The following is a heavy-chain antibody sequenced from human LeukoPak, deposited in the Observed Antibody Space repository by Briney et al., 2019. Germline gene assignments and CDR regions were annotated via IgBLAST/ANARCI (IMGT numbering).Heavy chain of an antibody. CDR2: ISSSSSYI. CDR3: ARDYYDSSGYRSSDY. D-gene: IGHD3-22*01. Sequence: GGSLRLSCAASGFTFSSYSMNWVRQAPGKGLEWVSSISSSSSYIYYADSVKSRFTISRDNAKNSLYLQMNSLRAEDTAVYYCARDYYDSSGYRSSDYWGQGTLVTVSS. V-gene: IGHV3-21*01. CDR1: GFTFSSYS. J-gene: IGHJ4*02.